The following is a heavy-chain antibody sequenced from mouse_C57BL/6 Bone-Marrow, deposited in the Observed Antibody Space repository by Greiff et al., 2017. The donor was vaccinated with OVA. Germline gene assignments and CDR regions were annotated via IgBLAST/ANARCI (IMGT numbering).Heavy chain of an antibody. D-gene: IGHD2-5*01. CDR1: GFSLTSYG. V-gene: IGHV2-6*01. CDR3: ARMAYYSTYYYAMDY. Sequence: VKLMESGPGLVAPSQSLSITCTVSGFSLTSYGVDWVRQSPGKGLEWLGVIWGVGSTNYNSALKSRLSISKDNSKSQVFLKMNSLQTDDTAMYYCARMAYYSTYYYAMDYWGQGTSVTVSS. J-gene: IGHJ4*01. CDR2: IWGVGST.